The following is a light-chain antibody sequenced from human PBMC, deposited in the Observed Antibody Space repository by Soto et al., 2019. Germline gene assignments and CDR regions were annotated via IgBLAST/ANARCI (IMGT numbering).Light chain of an antibody. J-gene: IGKJ4*01. CDR3: QQSYSTPRLT. V-gene: IGKV1-39*01. CDR1: QSISSY. CDR2: AAS. Sequence: DIQMTQSPSSLSASVGDRVTITCRASQSISSYLNWYQQKPGKAPKLLIYAASSLQSGVPSRFSGRGSGTDFTLTISSLQPEDFATYYCQQSYSTPRLTFGGGTKVESK.